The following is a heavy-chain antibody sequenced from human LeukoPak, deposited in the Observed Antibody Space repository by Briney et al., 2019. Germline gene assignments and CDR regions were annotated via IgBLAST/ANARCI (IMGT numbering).Heavy chain of an antibody. V-gene: IGHV3-23*01. CDR3: AKRACSGASCSYFDY. CDR1: GFTFRNYD. J-gene: IGHJ4*02. Sequence: PGGSLRLSCAASGFTFRNYDMSWVRQAPGKGLEWVSAISGSGGSTYYADSVKGRFTISRDNSKNTLYLRMNSLRAEDTAVYYCAKRACSGASCSYFDYWGQGTLVTVSS. D-gene: IGHD2-15*01. CDR2: ISGSGGST.